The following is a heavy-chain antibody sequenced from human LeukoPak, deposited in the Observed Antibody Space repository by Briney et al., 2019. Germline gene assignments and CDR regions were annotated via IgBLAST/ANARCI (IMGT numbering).Heavy chain of an antibody. Sequence: SVKVSCKASGGTFSSYAISWVRQAPGQGLEWMGGIIPIFGTANYAQKFQGRVTITTDESTSTAYMELRSLRSDDTAVYYCARDLTYCSGGSCYSVRPLFDYWGQGTLVTVSS. CDR3: ARDLTYCSGGSCYSVRPLFDY. D-gene: IGHD2-15*01. J-gene: IGHJ4*02. V-gene: IGHV1-69*05. CDR1: GGTFSSYA. CDR2: IIPIFGTA.